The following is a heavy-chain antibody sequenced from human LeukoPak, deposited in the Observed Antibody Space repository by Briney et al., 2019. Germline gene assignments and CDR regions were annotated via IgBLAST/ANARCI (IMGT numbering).Heavy chain of an antibody. CDR2: ISYDGSNK. CDR3: ARDNYYDSSYFDY. CDR1: GFAFSSYS. J-gene: IGHJ4*02. Sequence: GGSLRLSCAASGFAFSSYSMNWVRQAPGKGLEWVAVISYDGSNKYYADSVKGRFTISRDNSKNTLYLQMNSLRAEDTAVYYCARDNYYDSSYFDYWGQGTLVTVSS. D-gene: IGHD3-22*01. V-gene: IGHV3-30*03.